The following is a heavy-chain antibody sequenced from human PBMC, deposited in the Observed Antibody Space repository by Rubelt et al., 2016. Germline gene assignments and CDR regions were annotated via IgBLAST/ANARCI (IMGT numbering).Heavy chain of an antibody. CDR1: GGSFSSYY. Sequence: QVQLQQWGAGLLKPSGTLSLTCAVYGGSFSSYYWSWIRQPPGKGLEWIGYIYYTGSTNYNPSLKSRVTISLDTSKNQFPRRLSCGTAADTAGYYCARGSSGYYYGWGQGTLVTVSS. D-gene: IGHD3-22*01. CDR2: IYYTGST. V-gene: IGHV4-34*11. CDR3: ARGSSGYYYG. J-gene: IGHJ4*02.